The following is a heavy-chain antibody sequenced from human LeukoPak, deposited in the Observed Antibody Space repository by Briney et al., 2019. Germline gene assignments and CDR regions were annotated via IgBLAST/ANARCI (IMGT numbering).Heavy chain of an antibody. CDR2: ISSSSSTI. J-gene: IGHJ4*02. CDR1: GFTFSSYS. Sequence: PGGSLRLSCAASGFTFSSYSMNWVRQAPRKGLEWVSYISSSSSTIYYADSVKGRFTISRDNAKNSLYLQINSLRAEDTAVYYCARGINFDYWGQGTLVTVSS. CDR3: ARGINFDY. V-gene: IGHV3-48*01.